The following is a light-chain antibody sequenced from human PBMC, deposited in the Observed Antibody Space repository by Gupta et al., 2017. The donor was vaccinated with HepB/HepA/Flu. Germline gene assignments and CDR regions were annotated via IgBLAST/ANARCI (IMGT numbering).Light chain of an antibody. CDR1: TNDVGRYNY. CDR2: DVT. Sequence: QSALTQPASVSGSPGQSIPISCTGTTNDVGRYNYVSWYQQHPGKAPKLIIYDVTNRPSGVSNRFSGSKSGNTASLSISGLQAEDEADYYCISYTTSFTWVVGGGTKLTVL. J-gene: IGLJ3*02. CDR3: ISYTTSFTWV. V-gene: IGLV2-14*01.